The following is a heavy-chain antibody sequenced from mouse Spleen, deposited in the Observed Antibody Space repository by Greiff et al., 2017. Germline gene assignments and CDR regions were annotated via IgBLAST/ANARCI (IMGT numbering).Heavy chain of an antibody. CDR1: DYSITSGYY. V-gene: IGHV3-6*01. CDR2: ISYDGIN. Sequence: EVKLQESGPGLVKPSQSLSLTCSVTDYSITSGYYWNWIRQFPGNKLEWMGYISYDGINNYNPSLKNRISITRDTSKNQFFLKLNSVTTEDTATYYCARGVWSFYYAMDYWGQGTSVTVSS. CDR3: ARGVWSFYYAMDY. J-gene: IGHJ4*01.